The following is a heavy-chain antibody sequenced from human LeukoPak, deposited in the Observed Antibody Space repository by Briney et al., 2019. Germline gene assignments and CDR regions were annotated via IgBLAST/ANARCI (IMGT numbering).Heavy chain of an antibody. J-gene: IGHJ4*02. CDR3: AREGIPGPYDSSGYSSFPFDY. V-gene: IGHV3-21*01. Sequence: KAGGSLRLSCAASGFTFSSYSMNWVRQAPGKGLEWVSSTSSSSSYIYYADSVKGRFTISRDNAKNSLYLQMNSLRAEDTAVYYCAREGIPGPYDSSGYSSFPFDYWGQGTLVTVSS. D-gene: IGHD3-22*01. CDR2: TSSSSSYI. CDR1: GFTFSSYS.